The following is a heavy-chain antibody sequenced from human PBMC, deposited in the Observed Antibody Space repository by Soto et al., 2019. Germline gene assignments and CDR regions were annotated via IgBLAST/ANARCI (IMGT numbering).Heavy chain of an antibody. Sequence: SVKVSCKASGFTFTSSAMQWVRQARGQRLEWIGWIVVGSGNTNYAQKFQERVTITRDMSTSTAYMELSSLRSEDTAVYYCAAMSKIMITFGGVIVGYYAFDIWGQGTMVPVSS. CDR2: IVVGSGNT. V-gene: IGHV1-58*02. J-gene: IGHJ3*02. D-gene: IGHD3-16*02. CDR1: GFTFTSSA. CDR3: AAMSKIMITFGGVIVGYYAFDI.